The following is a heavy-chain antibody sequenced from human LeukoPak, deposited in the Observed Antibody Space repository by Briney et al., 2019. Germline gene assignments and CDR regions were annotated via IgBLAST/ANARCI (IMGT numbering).Heavy chain of an antibody. CDR1: GFTFSSYA. V-gene: IGHV3-30-3*01. CDR3: ARGPAAYCSSTSCRYYYYYGMDV. Sequence: GGSLRLSCAASGFTFSSYAMHWVRQAPGKGLEWVAVISYGGSNKYYADSVKGRFTISRDNSKNTLYLQMNSLRAEDTAVYYCARGPAAYCSSTSCRYYYYYGMDVWGQGTTVTVSS. CDR2: ISYGGSNK. J-gene: IGHJ6*02. D-gene: IGHD2-2*01.